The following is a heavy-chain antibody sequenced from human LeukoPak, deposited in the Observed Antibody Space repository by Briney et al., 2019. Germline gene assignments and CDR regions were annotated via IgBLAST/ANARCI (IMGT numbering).Heavy chain of an antibody. CDR1: GFTFSSYS. D-gene: IGHD6-13*01. CDR3: AAGYSSSWYSEYFQH. V-gene: IGHV3-21*01. Sequence: GGSLRLSCAASGFTFSSYSMNWVRQAPGKGLEWVSSTSSSSSYIYYADSVKGRFTISRDNAKNSLYLQMNSLRAEDTAVYYCAAGYSSSWYSEYFQHWGQGTLVTVSS. J-gene: IGHJ1*01. CDR2: TSSSSSYI.